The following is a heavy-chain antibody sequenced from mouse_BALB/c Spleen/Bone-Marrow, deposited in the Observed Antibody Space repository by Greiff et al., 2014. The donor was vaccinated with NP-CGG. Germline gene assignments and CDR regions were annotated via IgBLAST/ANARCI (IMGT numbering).Heavy chain of an antibody. CDR1: GYTFTDYE. V-gene: IGHV1-15*01. D-gene: IGHD2-14*01. CDR3: RAYYRYDGYAMDD. J-gene: IGHJ4*01. CDR2: IDPETGGT. Sequence: VQLQESGAELVRPGASVTLSCKASGYTFTDYEMHWVKQTPVHGLEWIGAIDPETGGTAYNQKFKGKATLTADKSSSTAYMELRSLTSEDSAVYYCRAYYRYDGYAMDDWGQGTSVTVSS.